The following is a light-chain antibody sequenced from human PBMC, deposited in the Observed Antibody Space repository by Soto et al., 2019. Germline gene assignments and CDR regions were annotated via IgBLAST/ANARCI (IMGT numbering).Light chain of an antibody. Sequence: QSVLTQPPSASGTPGQRVTISCSGSSSNIGRNTVIWYQQLPGSAPKLLMYSNNQRPSGVPDRFSGSKSGTSASLAISGLQSEDEADYYCAAWDDSLNGVVFGGGTQLTVL. V-gene: IGLV1-44*01. CDR3: AAWDDSLNGVV. CDR1: SSNIGRNT. CDR2: SNN. J-gene: IGLJ2*01.